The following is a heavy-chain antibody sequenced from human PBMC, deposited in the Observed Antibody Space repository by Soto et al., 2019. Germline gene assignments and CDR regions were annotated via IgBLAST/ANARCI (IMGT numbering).Heavy chain of an antibody. CDR1: GFTFSSYS. Sequence: EVQLVESGGGLVKPGGSLRLSCAASGFTFSSYSMNWVRQAPGKGLEWVSSISSSSSYIYYADSVKCRFTISRDNVKNSLYLQMTSLRAEDTAVYYCARAAAGQGVYWGQGTLVTVCS. CDR2: ISSSSSYI. V-gene: IGHV3-21*01. CDR3: ARAAAGQGVY. J-gene: IGHJ4*02. D-gene: IGHD6-13*01.